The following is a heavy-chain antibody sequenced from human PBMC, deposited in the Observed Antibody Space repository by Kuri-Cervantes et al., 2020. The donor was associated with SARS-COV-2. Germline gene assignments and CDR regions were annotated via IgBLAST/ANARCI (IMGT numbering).Heavy chain of an antibody. CDR1: GFRVDTSY. J-gene: IGHJ3*02. CDR2: IENSGRT. V-gene: IGHV3-53*01. CDR3: ARDLRSGWFEGAFDI. Sequence: LSRTSAPSGFRVDTSYFSWVRQAPGKGLEWVSLIENSGRTYYADSVKGRFAFSRDTSQNTLYLQMNSLRAEDSAVYYCARDLRSGWFEGAFDILGRGTMVTVSS. D-gene: IGHD6-19*01.